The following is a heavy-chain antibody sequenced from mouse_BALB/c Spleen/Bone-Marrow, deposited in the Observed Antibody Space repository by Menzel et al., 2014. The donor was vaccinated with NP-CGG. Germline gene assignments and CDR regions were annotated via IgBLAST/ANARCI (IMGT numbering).Heavy chain of an antibody. CDR3: ARSEYGNSYAMDY. D-gene: IGHD2-10*02. CDR1: GYTFTDYA. CDR2: ISTYPGNT. V-gene: IGHV1-67*01. J-gene: IGHJ4*01. Sequence: QVQVKESGPELVRPGVSVKISCKGSGYTFTDYAMHWVKQSHAKSLEWIGVISTYPGNTNYNQKFKGKATMTVDKSSSTAYMELARLTSEDSAIYYCARSEYGNSYAMDYWGQGTSVTVSS.